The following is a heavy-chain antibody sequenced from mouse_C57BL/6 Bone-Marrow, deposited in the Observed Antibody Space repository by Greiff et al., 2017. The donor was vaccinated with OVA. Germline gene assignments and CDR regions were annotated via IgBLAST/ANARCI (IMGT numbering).Heavy chain of an antibody. D-gene: IGHD1-1*02. CDR2: IWSGGST. Sequence: VKLVESGPGLVQPSQSLSITCTVSGFSLTSYGVHWVRQSPGKGLEWLGVIWSGGSTDYNAAFISRLSISKDNSKSQVFFKMNSLQADDTAIYYCASYGPFAYWGQGTLVTVSA. CDR3: ASYGPFAY. J-gene: IGHJ3*01. V-gene: IGHV2-2*01. CDR1: GFSLTSYG.